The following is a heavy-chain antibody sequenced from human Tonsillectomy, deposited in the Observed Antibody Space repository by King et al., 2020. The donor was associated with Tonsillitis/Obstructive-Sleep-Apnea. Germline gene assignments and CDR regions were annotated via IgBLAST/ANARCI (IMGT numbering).Heavy chain of an antibody. D-gene: IGHD1-1*01. J-gene: IGHJ4*02. Sequence: VQLQESGPGLVKPSQTLSLTCTVSGASISSSDYYWSWIRQHPGKGLEWIGYIYYTGSTHYNSSLKSRVTISVDTSANQFSLKLTSVTVADTAVYYCAGGQDDLATLHYWGQGTLVTVSS. CDR3: AGGQDDLATLHY. CDR2: IYYTGST. V-gene: IGHV4-31*03. CDR1: GASISSSDYY.